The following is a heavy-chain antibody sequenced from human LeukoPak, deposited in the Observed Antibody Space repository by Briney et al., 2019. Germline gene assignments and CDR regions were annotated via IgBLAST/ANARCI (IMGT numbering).Heavy chain of an antibody. J-gene: IGHJ6*02. V-gene: IGHV1-3*01. CDR3: ARDRDYYGSGSYPNYYYYGMDV. Sequence: ASVKVSCKASGYTFTGYYMHWVRQAPGQGLEWMGWINAGNGNTKYSQKFQGRVTITRDTSASTAYVELSSLRSEDTAVYYCARDRDYYGSGSYPNYYYYGMDVWGQGTTVTVSS. D-gene: IGHD3-10*01. CDR1: GYTFTGYY. CDR2: INAGNGNT.